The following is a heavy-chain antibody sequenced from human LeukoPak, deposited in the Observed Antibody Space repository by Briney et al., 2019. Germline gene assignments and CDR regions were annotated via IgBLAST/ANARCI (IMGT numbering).Heavy chain of an antibody. CDR3: ARLGSGSYPNPYFDY. Sequence: GESLKISCKASGYSFTTHWIGWVRQMPGKGLEWMEIIYPGDSDTRYSPSFQGQVTISADKSISTAYLQWSSLKASDTAMYYCARLGSGSYPNPYFDYWGQGTLVTVSS. V-gene: IGHV5-51*01. CDR2: IYPGDSDT. J-gene: IGHJ4*02. D-gene: IGHD1-26*01. CDR1: GYSFTTHW.